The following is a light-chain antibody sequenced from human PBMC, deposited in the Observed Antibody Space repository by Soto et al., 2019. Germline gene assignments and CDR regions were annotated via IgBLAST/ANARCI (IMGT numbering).Light chain of an antibody. Sequence: EIVLTQSPATLSVSLGDSATLSCRAGQSVSLSLAWYQMRPGQPPRLLIYGASTRATDIPARFRGTGSGTDFTLTISSLEPEDFAVYYCQQRSNWPPITFGQGTRLEIK. V-gene: IGKV3-11*01. CDR1: QSVSLS. CDR2: GAS. J-gene: IGKJ5*01. CDR3: QQRSNWPPIT.